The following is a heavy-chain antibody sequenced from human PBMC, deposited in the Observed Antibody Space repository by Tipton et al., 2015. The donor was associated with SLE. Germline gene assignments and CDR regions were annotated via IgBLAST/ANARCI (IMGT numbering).Heavy chain of an antibody. CDR1: GGSISSSSYY. D-gene: IGHD2-15*01. V-gene: IGHV4-39*07. CDR3: ARDIVVVVAAYLGAFDI. CDR2: IYYSGST. J-gene: IGHJ3*02. Sequence: TLSLTCTVSGGSISSSSYYWGWIRQPPGKGLEWIGDIYYSGSTYYNPSLKSRVTISVDTSKNQFSLKLSSVTAADTAVYYCARDIVVVVAAYLGAFDIWGQGTLVTVSS.